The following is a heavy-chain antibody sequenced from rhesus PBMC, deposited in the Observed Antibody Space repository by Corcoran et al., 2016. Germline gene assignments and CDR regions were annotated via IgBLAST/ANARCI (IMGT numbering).Heavy chain of an antibody. CDR1: GYRFTSYW. Sequence: EVQLVQSGAEVKRPGESLKISCKTFGYRFTSYWLSWVRQMPGKGLEWMGAIDPSDSATRYSPSFQGQVTISADKSISTAYLQWSSLKASDSATYYCAKKGSYIQGFDYWGQGVLVTVSS. V-gene: IGHV5-2*01. CDR2: IDPSDSAT. D-gene: IGHD4-23*01. CDR3: AKKGSYIQGFDY. J-gene: IGHJ4*01.